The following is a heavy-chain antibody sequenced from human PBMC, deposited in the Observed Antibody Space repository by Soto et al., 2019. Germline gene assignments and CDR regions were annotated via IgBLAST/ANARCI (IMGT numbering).Heavy chain of an antibody. CDR3: ARDFRGYCSSTSCSSATYYYYYGMDV. CDR1: GFTFSSYA. J-gene: IGHJ6*02. Sequence: SLRLSCAASGFTFSSYAMHWVRQAPGKGLEWVAVISYDGSNKYYADSVKGRFTISRDNSKNTLYLQMNSLRAEDTAVYYCARDFRGYCSSTSCSSATYYYYYGMDVWGQGTTVTVSS. CDR2: ISYDGSNK. D-gene: IGHD2-2*01. V-gene: IGHV3-30-3*01.